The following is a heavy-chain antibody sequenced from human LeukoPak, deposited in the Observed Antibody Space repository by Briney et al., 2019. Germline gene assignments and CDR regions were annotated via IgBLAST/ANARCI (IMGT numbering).Heavy chain of an antibody. V-gene: IGHV4-4*02. Sequence: PSGTLSLTCDVSGDSITSSNWWSWVRPSPEKGLEWIGEINHSGTTHYNPSFKRRVTISADKSSNQFSLKVRSVTAADTAVYFCVAYTAGSQIDYWGQGTLVTVSS. J-gene: IGHJ4*02. CDR3: VAYTAGSQIDY. CDR2: INHSGTT. D-gene: IGHD2-2*02. CDR1: GDSITSSNW.